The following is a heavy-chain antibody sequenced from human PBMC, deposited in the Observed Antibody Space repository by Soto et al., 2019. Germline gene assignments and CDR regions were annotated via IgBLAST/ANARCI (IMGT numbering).Heavy chain of an antibody. CDR1: NGSISTYY. D-gene: IGHD6-13*01. Sequence: PSETLSLTCTVSNGSISTYYWSWVRQSAGKGLEWIGRIYSTGTTNFNPSLKSRLTMSMDMSKNQVSLNLASVTAADTAVYYCVRDRADFSSTYYHYFSVWGRGTLVTVSS. CDR3: VRDRADFSSTYYHYFSV. CDR2: IYSTGTT. J-gene: IGHJ2*01. V-gene: IGHV4-4*07.